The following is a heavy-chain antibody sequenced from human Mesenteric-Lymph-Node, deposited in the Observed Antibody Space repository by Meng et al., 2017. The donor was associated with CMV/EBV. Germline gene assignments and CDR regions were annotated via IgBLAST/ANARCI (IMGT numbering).Heavy chain of an antibody. J-gene: IGHJ4*02. V-gene: IGHV4-39*07. Sequence: SETLSLTCTVSSGSISGSSNYWVWIRQTPGKGLEWIGSIYDSGSTYRNPSLKSRVTISVDTSKNHFSLKLRSVTAADTAVYYCARDRGEWLFDYWGQGTLVTVSS. CDR1: SGSISGSSNY. CDR2: IYDSGST. D-gene: IGHD3-3*01. CDR3: ARDRGEWLFDY.